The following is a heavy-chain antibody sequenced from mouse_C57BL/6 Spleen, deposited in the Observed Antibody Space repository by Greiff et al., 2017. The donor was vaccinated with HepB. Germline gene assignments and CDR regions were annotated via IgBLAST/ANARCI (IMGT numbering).Heavy chain of an antibody. Sequence: VKVVESGPGLVQPSQSLSITCTVSGFSLTSYGVHWVRQSPGKGLEWLGVIWSGGSTDYNAAFISRLSISKDNSKSQVFFKMNSLQADDTAIYYCARPGSSPFAYWGQGTLVTVSA. CDR3: ARPGSSPFAY. CDR2: IWSGGST. J-gene: IGHJ3*01. CDR1: GFSLTSYG. D-gene: IGHD1-1*01. V-gene: IGHV2-2*01.